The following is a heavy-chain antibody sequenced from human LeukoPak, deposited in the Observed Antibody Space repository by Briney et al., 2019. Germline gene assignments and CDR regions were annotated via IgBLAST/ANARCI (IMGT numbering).Heavy chain of an antibody. Sequence: PSESLSPTCTVSGGSISSSRYYWGWIRQPPGKGLAGFGSIFSSGGTYCNSSLETRVPISVATSKNKLSLTVRSLTAPHTAVDFCASGCLEWFDFDYWGQGTLVTVSS. J-gene: IGHJ4*02. CDR2: IFSSGGT. CDR1: GGSISSSRYY. CDR3: ASGCLEWFDFDY. D-gene: IGHD3-3*01. V-gene: IGHV4-39*01.